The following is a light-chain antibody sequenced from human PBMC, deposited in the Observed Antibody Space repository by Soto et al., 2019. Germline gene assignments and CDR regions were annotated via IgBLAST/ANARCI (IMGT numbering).Light chain of an antibody. V-gene: IGKV1-33*01. CDR3: QQYDTLLA. CDR1: QVISNY. CDR2: DAS. J-gene: IGKJ5*01. Sequence: QMTQSPSSLSASVVGRVTITFQASQVISNYLNWYQQKPGKAPKLLIYDASNLETGVPSRFSGSGSGTEFTFTISSLQPEDVATYYCQQYDTLLAFGQGTRLEIK.